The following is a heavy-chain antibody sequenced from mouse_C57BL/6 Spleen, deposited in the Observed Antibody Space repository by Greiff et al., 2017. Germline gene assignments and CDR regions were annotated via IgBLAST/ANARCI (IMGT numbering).Heavy chain of an antibody. D-gene: IGHD2-4*01. CDR3: ARGNYDYGNFDY. CDR2: IHPNSGST. CDR1: GYTFTSYW. J-gene: IGHJ2*01. V-gene: IGHV1-64*01. Sequence: VQLQQPGAELVKPGASVKLSCKASGYTFTSYWMYWVKQRPGQGLEWIGMIHPNSGSTNYNEKFKSKATLTVDQSSSTTYMQLSRLTSEDSAVYYCARGNYDYGNFDYWGQGTTLTVSS.